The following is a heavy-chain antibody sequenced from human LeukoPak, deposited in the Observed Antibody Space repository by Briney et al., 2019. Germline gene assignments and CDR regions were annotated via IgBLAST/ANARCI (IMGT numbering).Heavy chain of an antibody. J-gene: IGHJ4*02. D-gene: IGHD3-22*01. Sequence: GGSLRLSCAASGLTFSSYNMNWVRQAPGKGLEWVSSISSSSSYIYYADSVKGRFTISRDNSKNSLYLQMNSLRAEDTAVYYCTREDDSSGSGLDYWGQGTLVTVSS. V-gene: IGHV3-21*01. CDR1: GLTFSSYN. CDR2: ISSSSSYI. CDR3: TREDDSSGSGLDY.